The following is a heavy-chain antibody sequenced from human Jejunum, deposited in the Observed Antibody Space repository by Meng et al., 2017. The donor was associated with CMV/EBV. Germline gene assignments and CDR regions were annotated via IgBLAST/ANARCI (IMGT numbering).Heavy chain of an antibody. Sequence: FTFRSNWMAWVRQAPGKGLEWVANIKQDGSEKYYVDSAKGRFTISRDNAKNSLYLQMNSLRAEDTAEYYCARITMYLAGVYGMDVWGQGTTVTVSS. CDR1: FTFRSNW. CDR3: ARITMYLAGVYGMDV. V-gene: IGHV3-7*01. J-gene: IGHJ6*02. D-gene: IGHD3-3*01. CDR2: IKQDGSEK.